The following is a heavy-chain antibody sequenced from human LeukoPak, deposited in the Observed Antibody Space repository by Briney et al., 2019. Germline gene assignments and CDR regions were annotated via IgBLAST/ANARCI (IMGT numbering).Heavy chain of an antibody. D-gene: IGHD2-2*01. Sequence: GGSLRLSCAASGFTFSMSAMSWVRQAPGKGLEWVSDIRDGGSSTYYPDSVKGRFTISRDNSKNTVFLQMNSLRAEDSAVYYCATVVPGTNYFDHWGQGTLVTVSS. CDR1: GFTFSMSA. V-gene: IGHV3-23*01. CDR2: IRDGGSST. CDR3: ATVVPGTNYFDH. J-gene: IGHJ4*02.